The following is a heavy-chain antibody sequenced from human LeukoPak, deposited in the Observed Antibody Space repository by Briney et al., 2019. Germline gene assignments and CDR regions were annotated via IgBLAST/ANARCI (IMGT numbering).Heavy chain of an antibody. V-gene: IGHV1-2*02. D-gene: IGHD4-23*01. Sequence: WASVKVSCKASGYTFTDHYMHWVRQAPGQGLEWVGWINPNSGGTNYAQKFQGRVTMTRDTSINTAYMEVSRLRSDDTAVYYCASIGGTSLEYWGQGTLVTVSS. CDR1: GYTFTDHY. CDR3: ASIGGTSLEY. J-gene: IGHJ4*02. CDR2: INPNSGGT.